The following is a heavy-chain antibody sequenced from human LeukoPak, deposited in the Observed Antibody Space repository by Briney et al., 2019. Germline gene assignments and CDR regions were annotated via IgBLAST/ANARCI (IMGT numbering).Heavy chain of an antibody. J-gene: IGHJ3*02. CDR1: GFTFSSYW. CDR2: IKQDGSEK. V-gene: IGHV3-7*01. CDR3: ARGITMVRGVSRAVDAFDI. Sequence: GGSLRLSCAASGFTFSSYWMSWVRQSPGKGLEWVANIKQDGSEKYYVDSVKGRFAISRDNAKNSLYLQMNSLRAEDTAVYYCARGITMVRGVSRAVDAFDIWGQGTMVTVSS. D-gene: IGHD3-10*01.